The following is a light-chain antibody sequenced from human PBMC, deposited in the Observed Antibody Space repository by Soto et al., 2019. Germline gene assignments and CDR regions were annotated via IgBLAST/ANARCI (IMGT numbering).Light chain of an antibody. CDR3: LQYHNLWA. J-gene: IGKJ1*01. Sequence: IMMTQSPATLSVSPGERATLSCRASQSVSSNLAWYQQKPGQAPRLLIYGASTRATGIPARFSGSGSGTEFTLTISSLQPEDFTVYSCLQYHNLWAFGQGTKVDI. CDR1: QSVSSN. CDR2: GAS. V-gene: IGKV3-15*01.